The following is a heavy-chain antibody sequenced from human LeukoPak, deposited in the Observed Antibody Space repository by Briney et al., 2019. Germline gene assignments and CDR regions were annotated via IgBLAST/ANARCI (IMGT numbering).Heavy chain of an antibody. Sequence: PGGSLRLSCAASGFTFSSYAMSWVRQAPGKGLEWIGEINHSGSTNYNPSLKSRVTISVDTSKNQFSLKLSSVTAADTAVYYCARGPARGIAVTRYWGQGTLVTVSS. V-gene: IGHV4-34*01. CDR1: GFTFSSYA. CDR2: INHSGST. CDR3: ARGPARGIAVTRY. D-gene: IGHD6-19*01. J-gene: IGHJ4*02.